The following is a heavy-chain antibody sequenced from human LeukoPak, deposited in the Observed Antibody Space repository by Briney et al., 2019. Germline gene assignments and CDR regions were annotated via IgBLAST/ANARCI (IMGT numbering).Heavy chain of an antibody. Sequence: SETLSLTCAVYGGSFSGYYWSWIRQPPGKGLEWIGEINHSGSTNYNPSLKSRVTISVDTSKNQFSLKLSSVTAADTAVYYCARGQVVPAARKKSILRSSWFDPWGQGTLVTVSS. CDR1: GGSFSGYY. J-gene: IGHJ5*02. CDR3: ARGQVVPAARKKSILRSSWFDP. CDR2: INHSGST. V-gene: IGHV4-34*01. D-gene: IGHD2-2*01.